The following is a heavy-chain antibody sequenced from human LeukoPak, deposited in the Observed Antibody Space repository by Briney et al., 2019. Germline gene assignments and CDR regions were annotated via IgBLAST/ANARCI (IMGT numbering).Heavy chain of an antibody. CDR2: IYYSGST. D-gene: IGHD2-15*01. CDR1: GGSISTYY. J-gene: IGHJ5*02. Sequence: SETLSLTCTVSGGSISTYYWNWIRQPPGKGLEWIGYIYYSGSTNYNPSLKSRVTISVDTSKNQFSLKLSSVTAADTAVYYCARRFGGGRYNWFDPWGQGTLVTVSS. V-gene: IGHV4-59*08. CDR3: ARRFGGGRYNWFDP.